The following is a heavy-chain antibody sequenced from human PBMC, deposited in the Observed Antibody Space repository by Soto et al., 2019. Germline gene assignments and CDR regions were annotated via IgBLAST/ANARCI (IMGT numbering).Heavy chain of an antibody. J-gene: IGHJ4*02. V-gene: IGHV1-2*04. Sequence: ASVKVSCKASGYTFTGYYMHWVRQAPGQGLEWMGWINPNSGGTNYAQKFQGWVTMTRDTSISTAYMELSRLRSDDTAVYHCARDRDCSGGSCYSSLDCWGQGTLVTVSS. CDR2: INPNSGGT. CDR3: ARDRDCSGGSCYSSLDC. D-gene: IGHD2-15*01. CDR1: GYTFTGYY.